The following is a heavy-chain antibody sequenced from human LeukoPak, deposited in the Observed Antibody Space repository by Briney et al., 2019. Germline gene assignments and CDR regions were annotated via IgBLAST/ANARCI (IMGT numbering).Heavy chain of an antibody. CDR2: IYTSGGT. J-gene: IGHJ6*02. CDR1: GGSISGYY. Sequence: SETLSLTCTVSGGSISGYYWSWIRQPAGKGLEWIGRIYTSGGTNYNPSLKSRVTMSVDMSKNQFSLNLRSVTAADTAVYYCARDLLGTRYYYYGLDVWGQGTTATVS. CDR3: ARDLLGTRYYYYGLDV. V-gene: IGHV4-4*07. D-gene: IGHD7-27*01.